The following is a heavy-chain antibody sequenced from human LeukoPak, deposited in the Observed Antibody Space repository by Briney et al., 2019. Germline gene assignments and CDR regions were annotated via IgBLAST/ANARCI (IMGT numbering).Heavy chain of an antibody. CDR3: ALGLVTDY. CDR2: IYSGGST. CDR1: GFTVSSNF. D-gene: IGHD3-9*01. Sequence: GGSLRLSCAASGFTVSSNFMSWVRQAPGKGLEWVSVIYSGGSTYYADSVKGRFTISRDSSKNTLYLQMNSLRVEDTAVYYCALGLVTDYWGQGTLVTVSS. J-gene: IGHJ4*02. V-gene: IGHV3-66*01.